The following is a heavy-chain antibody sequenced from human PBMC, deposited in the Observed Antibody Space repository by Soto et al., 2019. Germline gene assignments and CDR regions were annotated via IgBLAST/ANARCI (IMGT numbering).Heavy chain of an antibody. J-gene: IGHJ1*01. CDR1: GFTVSSNY. V-gene: IGHV3-53*04. CDR3: ARIDYGDYWYFQH. Sequence: GGSLRLSCAASGFTVSSNYMSWVRQAPGKGLEWVSVIYSGGSTYYADSVKGRFTISRHNSKNTLYLQMNSLRAEDTAVYYCARIDYGDYWYFQHWGQGTLVTVSS. CDR2: IYSGGST. D-gene: IGHD4-17*01.